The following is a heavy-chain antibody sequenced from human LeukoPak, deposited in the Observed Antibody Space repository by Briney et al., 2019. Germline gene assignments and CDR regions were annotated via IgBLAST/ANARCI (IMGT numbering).Heavy chain of an antibody. Sequence: PGGSLRLSCAASGFTFSSNGMLWVRQAPGKGLEWVAVIWYDGSKEYYADSAKGRFTISRDNPKNTLYLQMNSLRAEDTAVYYWARLLGSYFDYWGQGTLVTVSS. D-gene: IGHD7-27*01. V-gene: IGHV3-33*08. CDR3: ARLLGSYFDY. CDR1: GFTFSSNG. CDR2: IWYDGSKE. J-gene: IGHJ4*02.